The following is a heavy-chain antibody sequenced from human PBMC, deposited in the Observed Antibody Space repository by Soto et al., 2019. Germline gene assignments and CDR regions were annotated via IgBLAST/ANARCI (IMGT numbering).Heavy chain of an antibody. Sequence: SETLSLTCTVSGGSISSGGYYWSWIRQHPGKGLEWIGYIYYGGSTYYNPSLKSRATISGDTSKNQFSLKLSSVTAADTAVYYCARGGYYYENSGQNAYDYWGQGIPVTVS. J-gene: IGHJ4*01. D-gene: IGHD3-22*01. CDR2: IYYGGST. CDR1: GGSISSGGYY. CDR3: ARGGYYYENSGQNAYDY. V-gene: IGHV4-31*03.